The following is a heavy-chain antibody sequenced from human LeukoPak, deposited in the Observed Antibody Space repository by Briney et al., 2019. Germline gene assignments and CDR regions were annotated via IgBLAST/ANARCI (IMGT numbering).Heavy chain of an antibody. Sequence: SVKVSCKASGGTFSSYAISWVRRAPGQGLEWMGGIIPIFGTANYAQKFQGRVTMTRDMSTSTVYMELSSLRSEDTAVYYCARDRKDYYDSSGYYISWWFDPWGQGTLVTVSS. J-gene: IGHJ5*02. CDR2: IIPIFGTA. CDR3: ARDRKDYYDSSGYYISWWFDP. CDR1: GGTFSSYA. D-gene: IGHD3-22*01. V-gene: IGHV1-69*05.